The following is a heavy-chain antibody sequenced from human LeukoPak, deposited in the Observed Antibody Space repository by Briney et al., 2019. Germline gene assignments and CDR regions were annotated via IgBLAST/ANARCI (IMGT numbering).Heavy chain of an antibody. CDR2: INPSGGST. V-gene: IGHV1-46*01. CDR3: AREGLYYDILTGYLYYFDY. CDR1: GYTFTNYY. Sequence: ASVKVSCKASGYTFTNYYIHWVRQATGQGLEWMGIINPSGGSTTYAQQFQGRVTMTRDTSTTTVYMELSRLRSDDTAVYYCAREGLYYDILTGYLYYFDYWGQGTLVTVSS. D-gene: IGHD3-9*01. J-gene: IGHJ4*02.